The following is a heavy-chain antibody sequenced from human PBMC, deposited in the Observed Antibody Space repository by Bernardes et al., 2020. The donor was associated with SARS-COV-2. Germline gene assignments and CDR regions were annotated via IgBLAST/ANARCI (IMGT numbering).Heavy chain of an antibody. J-gene: IGHJ6*02. CDR3: AKRLVVVAAARYYYYGMDV. Sequence: GGSLRLSCAASGFTFSSYAMSWVRQAPGKGLEWVSAISGSGGSTYYADSVKGRFTISRDNSKNTLYLQMNSLRAEDTAVYYCAKRLVVVAAARYYYYGMDVWGQGTTVTVSS. CDR2: ISGSGGST. D-gene: IGHD2-15*01. V-gene: IGHV3-23*01. CDR1: GFTFSSYA.